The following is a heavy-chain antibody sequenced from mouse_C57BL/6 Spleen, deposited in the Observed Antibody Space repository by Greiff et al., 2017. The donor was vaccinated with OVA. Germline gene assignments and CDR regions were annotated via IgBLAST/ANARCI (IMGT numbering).Heavy chain of an antibody. V-gene: IGHV14-4*01. CDR2: IDPENGDT. CDR3: TTGYYGSSSYFDY. CDR1: GFNITDDY. J-gene: IGHJ2*01. Sequence: VQLQQSGAELVRPGASVKLSCTASGFNITDDYMHWVKQRPEQGLEWIGWIDPENGDTEYASKFQGKATITADTSSNSAYLQLSSLTSEDTAVYYCTTGYYGSSSYFDYWGQGTTLTVSS. D-gene: IGHD1-1*01.